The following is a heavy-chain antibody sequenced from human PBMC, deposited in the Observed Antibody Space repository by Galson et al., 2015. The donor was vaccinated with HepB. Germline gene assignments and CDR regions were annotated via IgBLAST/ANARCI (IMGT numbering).Heavy chain of an antibody. J-gene: IGHJ4*02. CDR1: GFTFDDYA. Sequence: SLRLSCAASGFTFDDYAMHWVRQAPGKGLEWVSGISWNSGSIGYADSVKGRFTISRDNAKNSLYLQMNSLRAEDTALYYCAKDRTEEPVQNFDYWGQGTLVTVSS. D-gene: IGHD1-1*01. CDR3: AKDRTEEPVQNFDY. CDR2: ISWNSGSI. V-gene: IGHV3-9*01.